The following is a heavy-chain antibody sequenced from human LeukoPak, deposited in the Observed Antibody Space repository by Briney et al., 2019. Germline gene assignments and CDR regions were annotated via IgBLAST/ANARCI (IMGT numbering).Heavy chain of an antibody. CDR3: ARSTVPAAIGDPYWYFDL. CDR1: GGPISSYY. D-gene: IGHD2-2*01. V-gene: IGHV4-4*09. CDR2: IYASGST. Sequence: SEPLSLPCSVSGGPISSYYWRWIRQPTGEGLEWIGYIYASGSTNYNPSLKSRVAMSVNTSKNQFTLKLSYVTAADTAVYYGARSTVPAAIGDPYWYFDLWGRGTLVTVSS. J-gene: IGHJ2*01.